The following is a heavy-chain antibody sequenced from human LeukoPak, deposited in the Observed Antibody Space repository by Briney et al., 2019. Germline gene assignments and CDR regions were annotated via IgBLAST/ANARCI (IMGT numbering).Heavy chain of an antibody. Sequence: SETLSLTPAVHGGSLRGYYWSWIRQPPGKGLEWIGEINHSGNTNYNPSLKSRVTISVDTSNNHFYLKLSSVTAADTAVYYCARQGSGNSYYYYTFPYWGQGTLVTVSS. J-gene: IGHJ4*02. D-gene: IGHD1-26*01. CDR2: INHSGNT. V-gene: IGHV4-34*01. CDR1: GGSLRGYY. CDR3: ARQGSGNSYYYYTFPY.